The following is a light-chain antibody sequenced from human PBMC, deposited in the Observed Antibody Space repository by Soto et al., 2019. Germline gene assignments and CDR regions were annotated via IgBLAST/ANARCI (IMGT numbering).Light chain of an antibody. V-gene: IGKV1-39*01. CDR2: AAS. Sequence: DIQMTQSQSSLSASLGDRATITSRPSQGIGTYLNWYQHRPGKAPELLIYAASNLQSGVPSRFSGSDSGTEFTLTISSLQPEDCATYYCLQTFNTPHTFGQETKLEIK. CDR1: QGIGTY. J-gene: IGKJ2*01. CDR3: LQTFNTPHT.